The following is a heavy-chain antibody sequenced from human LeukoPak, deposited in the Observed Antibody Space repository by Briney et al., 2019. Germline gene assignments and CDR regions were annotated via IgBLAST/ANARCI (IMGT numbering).Heavy chain of an antibody. CDR1: GLTGSHNY. D-gene: IGHD6-19*01. J-gene: IGHJ3*02. V-gene: IGHV3-53*01. CDR3: ARDSGAGAFDI. CDR2: IYSGGST. Sequence: GGSLRLSCAASGLTGSHNYVSWVRQAPGKGLEWVSVIYSGGSTYYADSVKGRFTISRDNSKNTLYLQMNSLRAEDTAVYYCARDSGAGAFDIWGQGTMVTVSS.